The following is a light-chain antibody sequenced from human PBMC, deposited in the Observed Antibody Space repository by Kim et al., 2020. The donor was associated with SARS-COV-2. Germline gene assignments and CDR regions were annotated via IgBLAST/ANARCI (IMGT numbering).Light chain of an antibody. CDR2: RNN. CDR1: NNNVGNEG. J-gene: IGLJ3*02. Sequence: QTATLTCTGNNNNVGNEGAAWLQQHQGHPPKLLSYRNNNRPSGISARLSASRSGNTASLTITGLQPEDEADYYCLAWDSSLTAWVFGGGTQLTVL. CDR3: LAWDSSLTAWV. V-gene: IGLV10-54*01.